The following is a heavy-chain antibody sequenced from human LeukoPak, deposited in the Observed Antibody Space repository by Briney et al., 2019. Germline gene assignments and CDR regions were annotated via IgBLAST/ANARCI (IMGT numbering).Heavy chain of an antibody. CDR1: GFIFSSYG. V-gene: IGHV3-30*02. J-gene: IGHJ4*02. Sequence: GGSLRLSCAASGFIFSSYGMHWVRQAPGKGLEWVAFIRYDGSNKYYADSVKGRFTISRDNSKNTLYLQMNSLRAEDTAVYYCAKEGVAARPIDDYWGQATLVTVSS. CDR3: AKEGVAARPIDDY. D-gene: IGHD6-6*01. CDR2: IRYDGSNK.